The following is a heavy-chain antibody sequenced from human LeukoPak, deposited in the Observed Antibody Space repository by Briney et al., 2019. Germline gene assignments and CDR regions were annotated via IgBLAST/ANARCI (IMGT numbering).Heavy chain of an antibody. CDR2: IIPIFGTA. V-gene: IGHV1-69*13. Sequence: ASVKVSCKASGYIFTNYYLHGVRQAPGQGVAWMGGIIPIFGTANDARKFQGRVTITAYESTSTAYMELSSLRSEERAVYYCARDHARWGQGTLVTVSS. J-gene: IGHJ4*02. CDR3: ARDHAR. CDR1: GYIFTNYY.